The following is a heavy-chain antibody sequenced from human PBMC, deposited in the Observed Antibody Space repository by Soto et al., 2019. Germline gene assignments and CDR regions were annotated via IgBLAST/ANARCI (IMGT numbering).Heavy chain of an antibody. CDR1: GFTVSTYG. Sequence: QVQLVESGGGVVQPGRSLRLSCAVSGFTVSTYGMHWVRQAPGKGLEWVAVISRDGGTKYYADSVKGRFTISRDNSRNTLFLEMNSLRDDGMAVNYCTGEVASGYWGQGTLVTVSS. CDR3: TGEVASGY. V-gene: IGHV3-30*03. CDR2: ISRDGGTK. J-gene: IGHJ4*02. D-gene: IGHD2-8*02.